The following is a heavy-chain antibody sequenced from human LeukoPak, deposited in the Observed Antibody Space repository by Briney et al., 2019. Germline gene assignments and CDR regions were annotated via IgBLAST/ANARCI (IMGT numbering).Heavy chain of an antibody. V-gene: IGHV3-30*04. Sequence: GRSLRLSCAASEFTFSSHAMHWVRQAPGKGLEGVAVISNDGNNEYYAASVKGRFTISRDNSKNTLYLQMNSLRGEDTAVYYCARDQRKELWLGLLDYWGQGTLVTVSS. D-gene: IGHD6-19*01. J-gene: IGHJ4*02. CDR2: ISNDGNNE. CDR1: EFTFSSHA. CDR3: ARDQRKELWLGLLDY.